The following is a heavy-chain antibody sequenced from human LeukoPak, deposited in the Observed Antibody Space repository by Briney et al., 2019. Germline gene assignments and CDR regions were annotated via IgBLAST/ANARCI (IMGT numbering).Heavy chain of an antibody. CDR3: AKGSYYDSSGSFNFDY. D-gene: IGHD3-22*01. CDR2: ISGSGDNT. Sequence: GGSLRLSCAASGFTFSSYAMSWVRQAPGKGLEWVSGISGSGDNTYYADSVKGRFTISRDNSKNMLYVQVSSLGTEDTAAYYCAKGSYYDSSGSFNFDYWGQGTLVTVSS. V-gene: IGHV3-23*01. J-gene: IGHJ4*02. CDR1: GFTFSSYA.